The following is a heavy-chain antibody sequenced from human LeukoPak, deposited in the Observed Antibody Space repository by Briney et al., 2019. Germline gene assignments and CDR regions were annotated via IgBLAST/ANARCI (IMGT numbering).Heavy chain of an antibody. Sequence: SESLSLTCAVSGGSISSSNWWSWVRQPPGKGLEWIGEIYHSGSTNCNPSLKSRVTISVDTSKNQFSLKLSSVTAADTAVYYCARRVRNILTGYRPFDYWGQGTLVTVSS. V-gene: IGHV4-4*02. J-gene: IGHJ4*02. D-gene: IGHD3-9*01. CDR1: GGSISSSNW. CDR2: IYHSGST. CDR3: ARRVRNILTGYRPFDY.